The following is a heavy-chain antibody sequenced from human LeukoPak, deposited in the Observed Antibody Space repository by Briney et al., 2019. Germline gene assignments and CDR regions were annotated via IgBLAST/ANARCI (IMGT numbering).Heavy chain of an antibody. D-gene: IGHD3-22*01. Sequence: PSETLSLTCTLSGDYISSSSYYWGWIRQPPGKGLEWMGDIYYSGSTYYNASLKGRVSISIDTSNNHFSLHLRSLTAADTALYYCARRRYYDSTGYLDWGHGTLVTVSS. CDR3: ARRRYYDSTGYLD. V-gene: IGHV4-39*02. J-gene: IGHJ1*01. CDR1: GDYISSSSYY. CDR2: IYYSGST.